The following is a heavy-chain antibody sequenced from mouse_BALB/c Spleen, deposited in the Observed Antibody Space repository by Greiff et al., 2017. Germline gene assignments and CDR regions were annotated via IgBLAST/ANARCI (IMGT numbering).Heavy chain of an antibody. V-gene: IGHV5-4*02. J-gene: IGHJ4*01. CDR3: ARDHGNYVYAMDD. Sequence: EVKLVESGGGLVKPGGSLKLSCAASGFTFSDYYMYWVRQTPEKRLEWVATISDGGSYTYYPDSVKGRFTISRDNAKNNLYLQMSSLKSEDTAMYYCARDHGNYVYAMDDWGQGTSVTVSS. CDR2: ISDGGSYT. D-gene: IGHD2-1*01. CDR1: GFTFSDYY.